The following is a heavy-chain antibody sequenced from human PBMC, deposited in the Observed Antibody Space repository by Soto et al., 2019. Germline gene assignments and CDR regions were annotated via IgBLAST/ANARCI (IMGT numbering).Heavy chain of an antibody. V-gene: IGHV1-3*01. CDR3: ARGDILRDY. D-gene: IGHD3-9*01. Sequence: QVQLVQSGAEVKKPGASVKVSCKASGYTFTSYAMHWVRQAPGQRLERMGWITAGNGNTKYSQKXQXXXTXXRDKSASTAYMALSSVRSEDTAVYYCARGDILRDYGGKGTLVTVSS. CDR2: ITAGNGNT. J-gene: IGHJ4*02. CDR1: GYTFTSYA.